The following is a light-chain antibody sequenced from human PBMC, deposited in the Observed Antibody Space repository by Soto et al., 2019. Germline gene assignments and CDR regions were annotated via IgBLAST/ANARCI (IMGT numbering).Light chain of an antibody. CDR2: KAS. CDR1: QTISSW. Sequence: DIQMTQSPSALSGSVGDRVTITCRASQTISSWLAWYQQKPGTAPKLLIYKASTLKSGVPSRFSGSGSGTECTLTISSLQPDDVATYYCQQYNSYSSMLGHGTKVDIK. J-gene: IGKJ1*01. CDR3: QQYNSYSSM. V-gene: IGKV1-5*03.